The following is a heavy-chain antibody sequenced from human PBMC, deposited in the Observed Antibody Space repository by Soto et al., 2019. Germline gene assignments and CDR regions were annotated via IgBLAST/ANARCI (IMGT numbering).Heavy chain of an antibody. V-gene: IGHV5-51*04. CDR1: GYSFTSYW. D-gene: IGHD3-10*01. CDR3: ARNEMVRGGMNWFDP. CDR2: IYPGDSDT. Sequence: EVQLVQSGAEVKKPGESLKISCKGSGYSFTSYWIGWVRQMPGKGLEWMGIIYPGDSDTRYSPSFQGQVTISADKPLXTAYLQWSSLKGSDTAMYYCARNEMVRGGMNWFDPWGQGTLVTVSS. J-gene: IGHJ5*02.